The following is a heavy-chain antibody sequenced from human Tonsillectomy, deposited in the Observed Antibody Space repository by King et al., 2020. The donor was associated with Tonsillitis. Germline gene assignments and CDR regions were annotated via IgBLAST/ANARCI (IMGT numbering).Heavy chain of an antibody. V-gene: IGHV3-23*04. CDR3: LRQWLVRDFQH. CDR2: ISGSGDST. D-gene: IGHD6-19*01. J-gene: IGHJ1*01. CDR1: GFTFSSYT. Sequence: VQLVESGGGLVQPGGSLRLSCAASGFTFSSYTMSWVRQAPGKGLEWVSVISGSGDSTYYADSVKGRFTISRDNSKNTLYLQMNSLRAEDTAVYYCLRQWLVRDFQHWGQGTLVTVSS.